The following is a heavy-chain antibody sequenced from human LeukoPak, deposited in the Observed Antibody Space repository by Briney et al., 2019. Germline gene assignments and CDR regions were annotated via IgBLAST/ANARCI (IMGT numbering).Heavy chain of an antibody. CDR2: IYTSGST. Sequence: SETLSLTCTVSGGSISSGSYYWSWIRQPAGKGLEWIGRIYTSGSTNYNPSLKSRVTISVDTSKNQFSLKLSSVTAADTAVYYCARVNDYGDYDADYWGQGTLVTVSS. CDR3: ARVNDYGDYDADY. V-gene: IGHV4-61*02. D-gene: IGHD4-17*01. J-gene: IGHJ4*02. CDR1: GGSISSGSYY.